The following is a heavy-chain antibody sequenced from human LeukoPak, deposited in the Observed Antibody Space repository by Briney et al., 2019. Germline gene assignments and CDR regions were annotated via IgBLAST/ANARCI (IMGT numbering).Heavy chain of an antibody. D-gene: IGHD2/OR15-2a*01. CDR2: MNPNSGNT. J-gene: IGHJ5*02. CDR1: GYTFTSYG. CDR3: ARSTSKYRRVSRALDP. V-gene: IGHV1-8*02. Sequence: ASVKVSCKASGYTFTSYGISWVRQAPGQGLEWMGWMNPNSGNTGYAQKFQGRVTMTRNTSISTAYMELSSLRSEDTAVYYCARSTSKYRRVSRALDPWGQGTLVTVSS.